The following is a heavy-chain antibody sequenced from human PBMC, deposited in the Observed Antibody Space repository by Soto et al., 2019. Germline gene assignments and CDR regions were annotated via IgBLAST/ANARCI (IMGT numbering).Heavy chain of an antibody. Sequence: QVQLQESGPGLVKPSGTLSLTCAVSGGSISSSNWWSWVRQPPGKGLEWIGEIYHSGSTNYNPSLKSRGTISVDKSKNQFSLKLSSVTAADTAVYYCARDNPIAATTYGMDVWGQGTTVTVSS. V-gene: IGHV4-4*02. CDR3: ARDNPIAATTYGMDV. CDR1: GGSISSSNW. CDR2: IYHSGST. D-gene: IGHD6-13*01. J-gene: IGHJ6*02.